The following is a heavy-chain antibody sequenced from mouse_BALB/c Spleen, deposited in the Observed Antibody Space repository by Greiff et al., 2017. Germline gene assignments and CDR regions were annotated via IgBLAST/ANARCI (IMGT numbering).Heavy chain of an antibody. CDR2: ISYSGST. V-gene: IGHV3-2*02. CDR3: ARSGYGSTYYYAMDY. J-gene: IGHJ4*01. CDR1: GYSITSDYA. D-gene: IGHD1-1*01. Sequence: EVQRVESGPGLVKPSQSLSLTCTVTGYSITSDYAWNWIRQFPGNKLEWMGYISYSGSTSYNPSLKSRISITRDTSKNQFFLQLNSVTTEDTATYYCARSGYGSTYYYAMDYWGQGTSVTVSS.